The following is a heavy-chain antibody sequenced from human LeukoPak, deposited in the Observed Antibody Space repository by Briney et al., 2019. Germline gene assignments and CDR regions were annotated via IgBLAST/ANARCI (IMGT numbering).Heavy chain of an antibody. CDR2: IKQDGSEK. CDR3: ARVAPWFGVAWAYFDY. D-gene: IGHD3-10*01. V-gene: IGHV3-7*01. J-gene: IGHJ4*02. CDR1: GFTFSSYW. Sequence: GGSLRLSCAASGFTFSSYWMSWVRQAPGKGLEWVANIKQDGSEKYYVDSVKGRFTISRDNAKNSLYLQMNSLRAEDTAVYYCARVAPWFGVAWAYFDYWGQGTLVTVSS.